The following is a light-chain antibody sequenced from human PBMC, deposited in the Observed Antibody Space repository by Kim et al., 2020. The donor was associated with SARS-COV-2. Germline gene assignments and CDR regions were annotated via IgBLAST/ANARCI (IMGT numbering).Light chain of an antibody. V-gene: IGKV1-39*01. Sequence: DIQMTQSPSSLAASVGDRVTIACRASQSISTYLNWYQQKPGKAPKLLIYAASTLQSGVPSRFSGSGSGTDFTLTISSLQPEDFASYCCQQGHSTPLLTFGGGAQVDSK. CDR2: AAS. J-gene: IGKJ4*01. CDR3: QQGHSTPLLT. CDR1: QSISTY.